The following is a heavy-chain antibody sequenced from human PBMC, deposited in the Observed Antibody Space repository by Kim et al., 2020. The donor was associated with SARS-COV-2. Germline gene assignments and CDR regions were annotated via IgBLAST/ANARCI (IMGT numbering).Heavy chain of an antibody. J-gene: IGHJ6*02. Sequence: GESLKISCKGSGYSFTSYWISWVRQMPGKGLEWMGRIDPSDSYTNYSPSFQGHVTISADKSISTAYLQWSSLKASDTAMYYCARQIPGLYTVGATTDYYYSMDVWGQGTTVTVSS. D-gene: IGHD1-26*01. CDR1: GYSFTSYW. CDR3: ARQIPGLYTVGATTDYYYSMDV. V-gene: IGHV5-10-1*01. CDR2: IDPSDSYT.